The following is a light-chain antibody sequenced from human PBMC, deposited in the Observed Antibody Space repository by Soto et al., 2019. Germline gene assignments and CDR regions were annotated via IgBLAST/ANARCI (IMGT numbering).Light chain of an antibody. CDR2: GAS. V-gene: IGKV3-20*01. J-gene: IGKJ5*01. CDR3: QQYGNSPPIT. Sequence: EIVLTQSPATLSLSPGERATLYCRASQSVDSHLAWHQQKPGQAPRLVIYGASTRGAGIPERFSGGGSGTDFTLTISRLEPEDFAVYFCQQYGNSPPITFGPGTRLEMK. CDR1: QSVDSH.